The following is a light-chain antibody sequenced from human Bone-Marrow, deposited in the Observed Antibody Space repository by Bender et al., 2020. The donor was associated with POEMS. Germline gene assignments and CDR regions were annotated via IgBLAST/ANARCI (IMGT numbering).Light chain of an antibody. CDR3: SSYTSTSSLVV. Sequence: QSALTQPRSVSGSPGQSVTISCTGTSGDVGAYHYVSWYQQHPGKAPKLLIHEVSNRPSGVSNRFSGSKSGNTASLTISGLQAEDEADYYCSSYTSTSSLVVLGGGTKLTVL. J-gene: IGLJ2*01. CDR1: SGDVGAYHY. V-gene: IGLV2-14*03. CDR2: EVS.